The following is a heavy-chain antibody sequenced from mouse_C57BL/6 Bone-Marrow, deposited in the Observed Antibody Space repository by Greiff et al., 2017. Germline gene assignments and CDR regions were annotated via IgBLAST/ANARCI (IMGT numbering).Heavy chain of an antibody. CDR1: GISITTGNYR. CDR2: IYYSGTI. Sequence: EVKLMESGPGLVKPSQTVFLTCTVTGISITTGNYRWSWIRQFPGNKLEWIGYIYYSGTITYYPSLTSRTTITSATPKNQILRDMNSLTAEDTAKYYCAREGDAMDYWGQGTSVTVSS. V-gene: IGHV3-5*01. J-gene: IGHJ4*01. CDR3: AREGDAMDY.